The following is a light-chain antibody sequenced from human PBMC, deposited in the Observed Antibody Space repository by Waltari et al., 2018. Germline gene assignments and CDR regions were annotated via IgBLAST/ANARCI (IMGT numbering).Light chain of an antibody. CDR1: SSHIGARHD. CDR3: QSFDSNVRGGVV. V-gene: IGLV1-40*01. Sequence: QSILTPPTSVSGAPGQRVTISCTGSSSHIGARHDVHTYQAFQGTAPKLLTYGNNNRPSGVPDRFSGSKSGSSASLAINGLQAEDEADYYCQSFDSNVRGGVVFGGGTKVTVL. J-gene: IGLJ3*02. CDR2: GNN.